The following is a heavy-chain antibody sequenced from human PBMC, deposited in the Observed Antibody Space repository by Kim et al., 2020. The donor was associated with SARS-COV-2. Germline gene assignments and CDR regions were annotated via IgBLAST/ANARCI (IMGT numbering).Heavy chain of an antibody. J-gene: IGHJ4*02. Sequence: ASVKVSCKASGYTFTSYGISWVRQAPGQGLEWMGWISAYNGNTNYAQKLQGRVTMTTDTSTSTAYMELRSLRSDDTAVYYCARDPPYSGYDFGWYFDYWGQGSLVTVSS. CDR1: GYTFTSYG. CDR2: ISAYNGNT. CDR3: ARDPPYSGYDFGWYFDY. D-gene: IGHD5-12*01. V-gene: IGHV1-18*01.